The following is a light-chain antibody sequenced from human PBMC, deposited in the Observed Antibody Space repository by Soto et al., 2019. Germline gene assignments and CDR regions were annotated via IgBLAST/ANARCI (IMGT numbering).Light chain of an antibody. J-gene: IGLJ3*02. CDR1: INDVGAFNY. Sequence: QSVLTQPSSLSGSPGQSITISCTGSINDVGAFNYVSWYRHSPGEAPKVLIRGVSIRPSGVSIRFSASKSANTASLTISGLQAEDEALYYCSSYTTSNTWVFGGGTKVTVL. CDR3: SSYTTSNTWV. CDR2: GVS. V-gene: IGLV2-14*03.